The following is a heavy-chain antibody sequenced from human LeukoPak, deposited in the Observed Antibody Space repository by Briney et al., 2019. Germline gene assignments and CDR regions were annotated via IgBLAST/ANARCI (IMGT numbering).Heavy chain of an antibody. CDR1: GFTFSSYW. CDR2: INQDESEE. Sequence: GGSLRLSCAASGFTFSSYWMSWVRQAPGEGLEWVANINQDESEENFVDSAKGRFSISRDNAKRSVYLQMNSLRAEDTAMYYCARDRGYSTFDFWGQGTLVTVSS. V-gene: IGHV3-7*04. D-gene: IGHD4-11*01. CDR3: ARDRGYSTFDF. J-gene: IGHJ4*02.